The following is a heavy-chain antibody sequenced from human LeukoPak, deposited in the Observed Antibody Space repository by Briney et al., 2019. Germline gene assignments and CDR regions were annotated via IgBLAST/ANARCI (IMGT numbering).Heavy chain of an antibody. D-gene: IGHD1-26*01. CDR1: GYSISSGYY. CDR2: IYESGST. CDR3: ARGKSRGSHIDY. J-gene: IGHJ4*02. Sequence: KPSETLSLNCTVSGYSISSGYYWGWIRRPPGKGLEWIGSIYESGSTYYNPSLKSRVTIAVDTSKNYFSLRMNSVTAADTAVYYCARGKSRGSHIDYWGQGTLVTVSS. V-gene: IGHV4-38-2*02.